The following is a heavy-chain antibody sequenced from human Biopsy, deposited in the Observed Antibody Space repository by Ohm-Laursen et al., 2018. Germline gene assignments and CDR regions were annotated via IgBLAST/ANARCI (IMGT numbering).Heavy chain of an antibody. D-gene: IGHD3-22*01. CDR3: ARGDYFDSNGYFWFDP. CDR2: IFYSANT. J-gene: IGHJ5*02. V-gene: IGHV4-31*03. CDR1: GVSINGGRYY. Sequence: TLSLTCSVSGVSINGGRYYWNWIRHHPGKGLEWIGNIFYSANTYYNPSLKSRVTISVDTSKNQFSLELNSVTAADTAVYYCARGDYFDSNGYFWFDPWGQGTLVTVSS.